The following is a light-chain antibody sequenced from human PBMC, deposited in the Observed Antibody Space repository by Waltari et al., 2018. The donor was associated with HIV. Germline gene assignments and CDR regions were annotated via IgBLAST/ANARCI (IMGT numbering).Light chain of an antibody. CDR3: QQYNNWPLT. Sequence: EIVMTQSPATLSVSPGERATLSCRASESASNKLAWYQQKPGQAPRLLFYGASTRATGIPARFSGSGSGTEFTLTISSLQSEDVAVYYCQQYNNWPLTFGGGTKVEIK. CDR2: GAS. J-gene: IGKJ4*01. V-gene: IGKV3-15*01. CDR1: ESASNK.